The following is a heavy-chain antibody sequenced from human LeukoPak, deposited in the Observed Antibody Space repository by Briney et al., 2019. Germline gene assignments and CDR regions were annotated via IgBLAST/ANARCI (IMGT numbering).Heavy chain of an antibody. CDR3: ARNSGSNRPVDC. CDR2: ISVSGGNT. D-gene: IGHD1-26*01. Sequence: PGGSLRLSCAASGFTFSSYAMSWVRQAPGKGLEWVSTISVSGGNTYYADSVKGRFTISRDNANNTLYLQMNSLRAEDTAVYYCARNSGSNRPVDCWGQGTLVAVSS. V-gene: IGHV3-23*01. CDR1: GFTFSSYA. J-gene: IGHJ4*02.